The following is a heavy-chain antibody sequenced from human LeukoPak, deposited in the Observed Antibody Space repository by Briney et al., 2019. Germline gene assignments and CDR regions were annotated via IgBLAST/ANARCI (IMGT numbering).Heavy chain of an antibody. CDR3: ARAPYCGGDCYSRYFDY. D-gene: IGHD2-21*02. J-gene: IGHJ4*02. CDR2: ISYDGSNK. CDR1: GFTFSSYA. V-gene: IGHV3-30*04. Sequence: GGSLRLSCAASGFTFSSYAMHWVRQAPGRGLEWVAVISYDGSNKYYADSVKGRFTISRDNSKNTLYLQMNSLRAEDTAVYYCARAPYCGGDCYSRYFDYWGQGTLVTVSS.